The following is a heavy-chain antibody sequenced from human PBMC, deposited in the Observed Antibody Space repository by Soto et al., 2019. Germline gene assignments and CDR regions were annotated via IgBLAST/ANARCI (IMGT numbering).Heavy chain of an antibody. J-gene: IGHJ4*02. Sequence: GGSLRLSCVASGFTFSTYGMHWVRQAEGRGLEWVAVMWYDGSKQYYADSVKGRFTVTRDNSKNTLYLQMNSLRVEDMAVYYCASEPSMAVTGDYWGQGTLVTVSS. V-gene: IGHV3-33*01. CDR3: ASEPSMAVTGDY. CDR1: GFTFSTYG. CDR2: MWYDGSKQ. D-gene: IGHD6-19*01.